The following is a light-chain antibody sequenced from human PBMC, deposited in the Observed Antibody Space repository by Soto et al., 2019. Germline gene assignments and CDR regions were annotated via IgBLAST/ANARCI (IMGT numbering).Light chain of an antibody. CDR3: QHYPSRPPWT. Sequence: EIVMTQSPVTLSVSPGERATLSCRASHHVATNLAWYQQKPGQAPRLLIYGASTRATGISARFSGSGSGTEFTLTISRLQSDDIAVYYSQHYPSRPPWTFGQGTKV. CDR1: HHVATN. J-gene: IGKJ1*01. V-gene: IGKV3-15*01. CDR2: GAS.